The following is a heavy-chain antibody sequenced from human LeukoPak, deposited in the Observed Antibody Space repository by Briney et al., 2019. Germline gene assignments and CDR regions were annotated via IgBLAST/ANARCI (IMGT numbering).Heavy chain of an antibody. D-gene: IGHD2-2*01. Sequence: PSETLSLTCTVSDGSISSYYWSWIRQSPGKGLEWIGYIYYSGSTNYNPSLKSRVTISVDTSKNQFSLKLSSVTAADTAVYYCARGYCRGTSCNRYTFDMWSQGTMVTVSS. CDR2: IYYSGST. V-gene: IGHV4-59*01. CDR3: ARGYCRGTSCNRYTFDM. CDR1: DGSISSYY. J-gene: IGHJ3*02.